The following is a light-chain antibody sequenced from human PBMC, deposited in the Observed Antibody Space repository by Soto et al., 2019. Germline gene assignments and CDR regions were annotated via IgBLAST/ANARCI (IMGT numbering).Light chain of an antibody. V-gene: IGLV2-14*01. CDR1: SSDVGGYNY. J-gene: IGLJ2*01. Sequence: QSALTQSASVSGSPGQSITISCTGTSSDVGGYNYVSWYQQHPGKAPKLMIYDVSNRPSGVSNRFSGSKSGNTASLTISGLQAEDETDYYCSSYTGSSTYVVFGGGTKVTVL. CDR3: SSYTGSSTYVV. CDR2: DVS.